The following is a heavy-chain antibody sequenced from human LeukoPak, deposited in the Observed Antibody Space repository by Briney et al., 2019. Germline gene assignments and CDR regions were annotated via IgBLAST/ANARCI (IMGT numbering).Heavy chain of an antibody. J-gene: IGHJ4*02. V-gene: IGHV4-30-4*01. Sequence: SETLSLTCTVSGGSISSGDYYWSWIRQPPGKGLEWIGYIYYSGSTYYNPSLKSRVTISVDTSKNQFSLKLSSVTAADTAVYYCAWSYYYDSSGYYYWGQGTLVTVSS. CDR2: IYYSGST. CDR1: GGSISSGDYY. CDR3: AWSYYYDSSGYYY. D-gene: IGHD3-22*01.